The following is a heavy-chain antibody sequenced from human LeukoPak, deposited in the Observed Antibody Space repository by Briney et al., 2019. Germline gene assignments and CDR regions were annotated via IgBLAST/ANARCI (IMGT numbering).Heavy chain of an antibody. J-gene: IGHJ4*02. V-gene: IGHV1-69*13. CDR1: GGTFSSYA. Sequence: SVKVSCKASGGTFSSYAISWVRQAPGQGLEWMGGIIPIFGTANYAQKFQGRVTITADESTSTAYMELSSLRSEDTAVYYCARGYDSRGYYIRFDYWGQGTLVTVSS. D-gene: IGHD3-22*01. CDR3: ARGYDSRGYYIRFDY. CDR2: IIPIFGTA.